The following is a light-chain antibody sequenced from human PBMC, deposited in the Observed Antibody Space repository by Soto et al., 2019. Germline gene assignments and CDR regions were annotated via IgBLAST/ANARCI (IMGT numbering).Light chain of an antibody. J-gene: IGKJ2*01. Sequence: EIVLTQSPGTLSLSPGERATLSCRASQSVSSSYLAWYQQKPGQGPRLLIYGASSRATGIPDRFSGSGSGTDFTVTISRLEPEDFAVYYCQQYGSSPSFGQGTKLEIK. V-gene: IGKV3-20*01. CDR1: QSVSSSY. CDR2: GAS. CDR3: QQYGSSPS.